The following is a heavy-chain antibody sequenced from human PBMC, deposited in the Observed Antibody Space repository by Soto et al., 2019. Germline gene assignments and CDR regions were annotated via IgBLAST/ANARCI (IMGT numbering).Heavy chain of an antibody. CDR2: IYYSGNT. Sequence: SETLSLTCTVSGGSISSGDYYWSWIRQPPGKGLEWIGYIYYSGNTNHSPSLKSRVTISVDTSKKQFSLKLTSVTAADTAMYYCARGYCSSTSCYEFDYWGQGTLVTVSS. CDR3: ARGYCSSTSCYEFDY. D-gene: IGHD2-2*01. CDR1: GGSISSGDYY. V-gene: IGHV4-30-4*02. J-gene: IGHJ4*02.